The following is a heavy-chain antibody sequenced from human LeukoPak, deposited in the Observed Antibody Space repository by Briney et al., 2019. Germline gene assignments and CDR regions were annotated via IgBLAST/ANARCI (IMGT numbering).Heavy chain of an antibody. D-gene: IGHD3-10*01. CDR3: AKDERGSGGPRYFQH. CDR1: GFTFSSYG. Sequence: GGSLRLSCAASGFTFSSYGMHWVRQAPGKGLEWVAFIRYDGSNKYYADSVKGRFTISRDNSKNTLYLQMNSLRAEDTAVYYCAKDERGSGGPRYFQHWGQGTLVTVSS. V-gene: IGHV3-30*02. CDR2: IRYDGSNK. J-gene: IGHJ1*01.